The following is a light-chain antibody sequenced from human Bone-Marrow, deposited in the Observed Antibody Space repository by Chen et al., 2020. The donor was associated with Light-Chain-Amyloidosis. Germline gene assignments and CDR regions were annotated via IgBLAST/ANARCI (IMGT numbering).Light chain of an antibody. CDR2: WAS. Sequence: DIVMTQSPDSLAVSLGERANINCKSSQSVLYSSRNKNYLAWYQQRPGQPPKLLIYWASTRESGVPYRFSGSGSGTDFTLTISSLQAEDVALYYCQQYYSTPHTFGQGTRLEIK. CDR1: QSVLYSSRNKNY. CDR3: QQYYSTPHT. V-gene: IGKV4-1*01. J-gene: IGKJ2*01.